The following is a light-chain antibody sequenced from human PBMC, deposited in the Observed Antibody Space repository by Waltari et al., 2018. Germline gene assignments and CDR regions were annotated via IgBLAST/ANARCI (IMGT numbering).Light chain of an antibody. CDR3: QAWDTSTPNWV. CDR1: KLGDKY. V-gene: IGLV3-1*01. J-gene: IGLJ3*02. CDR2: QDT. Sequence: SYELTQPSSASVSPGQTASITCPGDKLGDKYVCWYQQKPGQSPVLVVYQDTKRPSGIPERFSASNSGNTATLTISGTQAMDAADYYCQAWDTSTPNWVFGGGTKLTVL.